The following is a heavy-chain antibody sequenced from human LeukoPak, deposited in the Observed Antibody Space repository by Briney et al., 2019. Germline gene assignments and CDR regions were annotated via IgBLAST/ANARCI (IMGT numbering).Heavy chain of an antibody. V-gene: IGHV1-18*01. CDR1: GGTFSSYA. CDR2: ISAYNGNT. J-gene: IGHJ4*02. CDR3: ASNSGSYLPLLDY. Sequence: ASVKVSCKASGGTFSSYAISWVRQAPGQGLEWMGWISAYNGNTNYAQKLQGRVTMTTDTSTSTAYMELRSLRSDDTAVYYCASNSGSYLPLLDYWGQGTLVTVSS. D-gene: IGHD1-26*01.